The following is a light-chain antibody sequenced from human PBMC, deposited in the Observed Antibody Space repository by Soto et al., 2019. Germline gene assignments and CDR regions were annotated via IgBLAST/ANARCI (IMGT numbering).Light chain of an antibody. J-gene: IGKJ3*01. CDR1: QSVSSY. V-gene: IGKV3-20*01. CDR2: GAS. Sequence: EIVLTQSPATLSSSPGERATLSCRASQSVSSYLAWYQQKPGQAPRLLIYGASNRATGIPARFSGSGSGTDFTLTISRLETDDSAVYYCQQYGGSPFTFGPGTKVDIK. CDR3: QQYGGSPFT.